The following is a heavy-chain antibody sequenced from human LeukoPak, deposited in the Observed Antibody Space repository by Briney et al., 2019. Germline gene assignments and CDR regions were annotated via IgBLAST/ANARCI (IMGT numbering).Heavy chain of an antibody. Sequence: SETLSLTCTVSGGSISSNYWSWIRQPPGKGLEWIGYIYYSGSTNYNPSLKSRVTISVDTSKNQFSLKLSSVTAADTAVYYCARGRDTAMVKGAFDIWGQGTMVTVSS. V-gene: IGHV4-59*01. J-gene: IGHJ3*02. CDR3: ARGRDTAMVKGAFDI. CDR1: GGSISSNY. CDR2: IYYSGST. D-gene: IGHD5-18*01.